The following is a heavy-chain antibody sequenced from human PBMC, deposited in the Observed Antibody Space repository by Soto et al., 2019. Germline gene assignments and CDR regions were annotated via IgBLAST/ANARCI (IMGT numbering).Heavy chain of an antibody. CDR3: KREVAGSSKGEP. Sequence: PSETLSLTCAISGGSINTYYWSWIRQSPGKGLEWIGYIYDNGRTHYSPSLMSRVTISVDTSRNQFSLKVTSVTAEDTAVYFCKREVAGSSKGEPWGQGTVVTV. J-gene: IGHJ4*02. V-gene: IGHV4-59*08. CDR1: GGSINTYY. CDR2: IYDNGRT. D-gene: IGHD6-19*01.